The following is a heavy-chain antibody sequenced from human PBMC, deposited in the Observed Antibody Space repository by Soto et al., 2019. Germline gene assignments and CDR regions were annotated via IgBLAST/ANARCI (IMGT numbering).Heavy chain of an antibody. D-gene: IGHD6-13*01. J-gene: IGHJ4*02. V-gene: IGHV3-66*01. CDR2: IYSGGST. CDR1: GFTVSSNY. Sequence: GGSLRLSCAASGFTVSSNYMSWVRQAPGKGLEWVSVIYSGGSTYYADSVKGRFTISRDNSKNTLYLQMNSLRAEDTAVYYCARPGIAAAGTRRSVALGYWGQGTLVTVSS. CDR3: ARPGIAAAGTRRSVALGY.